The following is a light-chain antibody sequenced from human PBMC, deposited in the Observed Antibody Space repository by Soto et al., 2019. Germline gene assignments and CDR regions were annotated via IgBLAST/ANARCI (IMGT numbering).Light chain of an antibody. CDR1: QSFRGL. Sequence: EVVLPQSPVTLSLSPGERATLSCRASQSFRGLLAWYQQKPGQAPRLLIYDAYNRATGIPARFSGSGSGTDFTLTISSLEPEDFAVYYCQQRSNWRITFGQGTRLEIK. V-gene: IGKV3-11*01. CDR2: DAY. J-gene: IGKJ5*01. CDR3: QQRSNWRIT.